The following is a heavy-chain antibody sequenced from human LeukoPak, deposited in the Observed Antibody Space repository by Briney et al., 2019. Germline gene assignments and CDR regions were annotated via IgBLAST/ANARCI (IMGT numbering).Heavy chain of an antibody. CDR2: ISYDGSNK. J-gene: IGHJ3*02. Sequence: PGGSLRLSCAASGFTFSSYAMHWVRQAPGKGLEWVAVISYDGSNKYYADSVKGRFTISRDNSKNTLYLQMNSLRAEDTAVYYCARAGGGSYKVGAFDIWGQGTMVTVSS. CDR1: GFTFSSYA. D-gene: IGHD1-26*01. V-gene: IGHV3-30-3*01. CDR3: ARAGGGSYKVGAFDI.